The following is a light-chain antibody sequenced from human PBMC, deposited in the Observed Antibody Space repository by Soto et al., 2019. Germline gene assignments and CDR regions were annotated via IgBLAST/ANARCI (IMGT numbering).Light chain of an antibody. J-gene: IGKJ1*01. CDR2: GAS. CDR1: QSVSSSY. Sequence: EIVLTQSPGTLSLSPGERATLSCRASQSVSSSYLAWYQQNRGQAPRLLIYGASSMATGIPDRFSGSGSGTDFTLTISSLEPEDFALYYCQQYGSLRWTFGQGTKVEIK. CDR3: QQYGSLRWT. V-gene: IGKV3-20*01.